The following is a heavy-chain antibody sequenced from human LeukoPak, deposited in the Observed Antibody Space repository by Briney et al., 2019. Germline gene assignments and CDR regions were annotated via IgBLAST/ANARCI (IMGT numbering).Heavy chain of an antibody. Sequence: GGSLRLSCAASGFTFSSYEMNWVRQAPGKGLEWVSYIGSRGSIKYYADSVKGRFTISGDNAKNSLYLQMNSLRAEDTAVYYCARDPTFFDYWGQGTLVTVSS. CDR2: IGSRGSIK. D-gene: IGHD4-11*01. CDR3: ARDPTFFDY. CDR1: GFTFSSYE. V-gene: IGHV3-48*03. J-gene: IGHJ4*02.